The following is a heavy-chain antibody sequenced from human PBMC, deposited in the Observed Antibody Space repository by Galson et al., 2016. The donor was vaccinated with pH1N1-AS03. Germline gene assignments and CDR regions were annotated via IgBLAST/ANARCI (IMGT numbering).Heavy chain of an antibody. Sequence: QSGAEVTKPGESLKISCKTSGYIFTSYWVAWVRHMPGKGLEWMGIIYPGDSDTRYSPSFQGQVTISADRSINTAYLQWSSLMASDTAIYYCARQVRDGYNDYFDYWGQGILVT. V-gene: IGHV5-51*01. D-gene: IGHD5-24*01. J-gene: IGHJ4*02. CDR1: GYIFTSYW. CDR2: IYPGDSDT. CDR3: ARQVRDGYNDYFDY.